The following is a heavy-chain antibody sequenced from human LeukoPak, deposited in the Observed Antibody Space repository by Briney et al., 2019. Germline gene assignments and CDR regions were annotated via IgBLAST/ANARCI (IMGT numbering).Heavy chain of an antibody. CDR2: IYPGDSDT. CDR1: GYSFTSYW. V-gene: IGHV5-51*01. CDR3: ATRGYSSGWYHFY. J-gene: IGHJ4*02. D-gene: IGHD6-19*01. Sequence: PGESLKISCKGPGYSFTSYWIGWVRQMPGKGLEWMGIIYPGDSDTRYSPSFQGQVTISADKSISTAYLQWSSLKASDTAMYYCATRGYSSGWYHFYWGQGTLVTVSS.